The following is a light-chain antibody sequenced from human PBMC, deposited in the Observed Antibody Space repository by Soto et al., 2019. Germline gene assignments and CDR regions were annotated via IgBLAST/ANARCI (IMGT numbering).Light chain of an antibody. CDR2: GAS. CDR3: QQYGSSPGT. V-gene: IGKV3-20*01. CDR1: QSVSSSY. Sequence: EIVLTQSPGTLSLSPGERATLSCRASQSVSSSYLAWYQQKPGQAPRLLIYGASRRATGIPDRFSGSGSGTDFTLTISRLEAEDVAVYYCQQYGSSPGTFGQGTKLEIK. J-gene: IGKJ2*01.